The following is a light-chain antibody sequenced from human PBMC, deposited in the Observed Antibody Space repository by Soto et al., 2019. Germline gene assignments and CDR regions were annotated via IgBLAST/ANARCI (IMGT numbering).Light chain of an antibody. J-gene: IGKJ1*01. CDR2: GAS. CDR3: QQYNRWPPWT. Sequence: EVVMTQSPATLSVSPGERATLSCRASQSVSSNLAWYQQKPGQAPRLLIYGASTRATGIPVRFSGSGSGTDFTLTISSLQSEDFAVYYCQQYNRWPPWTFGQGTRWIS. CDR1: QSVSSN. V-gene: IGKV3-15*01.